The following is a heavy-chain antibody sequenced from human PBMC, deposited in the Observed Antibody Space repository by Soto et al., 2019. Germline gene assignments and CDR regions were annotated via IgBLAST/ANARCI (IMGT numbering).Heavy chain of an antibody. CDR2: IYWDDDK. J-gene: IGHJ6*02. V-gene: IGHV2-5*02. CDR1: GFSLSTGGVG. Sequence: SGPTLVNPTRPLTLTCTFSGFSLSTGGVGVGWIRQPPGKALEWLALIYWDDDKRYSPSLRSRLTISRDTSKNQVVLTMTNMDPVDTATYHCIQSRCGGDCLQSYASHYYYGMDVWGQGTTVTVSS. CDR3: IQSRCGGDCLQSYASHYYYGMDV. D-gene: IGHD2-21*02.